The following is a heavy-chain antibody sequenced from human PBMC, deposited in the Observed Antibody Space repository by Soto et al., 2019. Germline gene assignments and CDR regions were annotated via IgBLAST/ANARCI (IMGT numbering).Heavy chain of an antibody. V-gene: IGHV3-23*01. CDR3: NTGIDY. J-gene: IGHJ4*02. CDR1: GFTFTSYA. D-gene: IGHD3-10*01. CDR2: ISGSGTNT. Sequence: EVQLLESGGGLAQPGGSLRLSCAASGFTFTSYAMTWVRQAPGKGLEWVSTISGSGTNTYSADALEGRFTISRDNSNNTLYLQMNSLRAEDTAIYFCNTGIDYWGQGTLVSVSS.